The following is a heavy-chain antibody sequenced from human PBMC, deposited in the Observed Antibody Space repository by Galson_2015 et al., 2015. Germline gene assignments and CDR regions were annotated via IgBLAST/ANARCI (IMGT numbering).Heavy chain of an antibody. CDR3: AREWYYYDSSGYGRWEDAFDI. J-gene: IGHJ3*02. V-gene: IGHV3-30-3*01. CDR2: ISYDGSNK. Sequence: SLRLSCAASGFTFSSYAMHWVRQAPGKGLEWVAVISYDGSNKYYADSVKGRFTISRDNSKNTLYLQMNSLRAEDTAVYYCAREWYYYDSSGYGRWEDAFDIWGQGTMITVSS. CDR1: GFTFSSYA. D-gene: IGHD3-22*01.